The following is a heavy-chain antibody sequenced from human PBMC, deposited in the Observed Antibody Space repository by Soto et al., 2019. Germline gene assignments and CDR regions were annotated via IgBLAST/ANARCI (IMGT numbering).Heavy chain of an antibody. V-gene: IGHV3-48*02. CDR3: ARDSFSRGTTIDY. J-gene: IGHJ4*02. CDR2: ISSSSSTI. Sequence: GGSLRLSCAASGFTFSTYSMNWVRQAPGKGLEWVSNISSSSSTIYYADSVKGRFTISRDNAKNSLYLQMNSLRDEDTAVYYCARDSFSRGTTIDYWGQGTLVTVSS. CDR1: GFTFSTYS. D-gene: IGHD1-7*01.